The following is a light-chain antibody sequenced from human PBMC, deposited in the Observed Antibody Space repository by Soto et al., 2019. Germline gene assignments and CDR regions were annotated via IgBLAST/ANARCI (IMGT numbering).Light chain of an antibody. CDR1: QSLLHSDGHNY. Sequence: DLGMTQSPLSLPVTPGEPASISCRSSQSLLHSDGHNYLDWYQQKPGQSPQLLIYLASNRASGVPDRFSGRGSGTDFTLQISRVEAADVGLYYCMQAVQTPHEFTFGQGTRLEI. V-gene: IGKV2-28*01. J-gene: IGKJ5*01. CDR3: MQAVQTPHEFT. CDR2: LAS.